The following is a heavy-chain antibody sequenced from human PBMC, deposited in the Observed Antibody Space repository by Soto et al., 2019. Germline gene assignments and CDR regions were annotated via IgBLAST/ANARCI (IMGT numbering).Heavy chain of an antibody. CDR3: AKDRGDILVGKYHY. CDR1: GFTFSSYA. D-gene: IGHD2-15*01. V-gene: IGHV3-23*01. Sequence: EVQLLESGGGLVQPGGSLRLSCAASGFTFSSYAMIWVRQAPGKGLAWVSAISGSGCSTYYADSVKGRFTISRDNSKNTLYLQMNSLRAEDTAVYYSAKDRGDILVGKYHYWGQGTLVTVSS. CDR2: ISGSGCST. J-gene: IGHJ4*02.